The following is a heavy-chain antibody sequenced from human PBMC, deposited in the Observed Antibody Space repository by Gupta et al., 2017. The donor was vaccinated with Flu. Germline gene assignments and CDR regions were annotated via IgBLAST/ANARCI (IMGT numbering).Heavy chain of an antibody. J-gene: IGHJ2*01. V-gene: IGHV3-21*01. CDR2: ISSSRSYI. CDR3: ARSLSVGGRAWYLDL. Sequence: GLEWGSSISSSRSYIYYADAGSGRFTIYRDNAKNALYLQMNSLRDEDKAVYYCARSLSVGGRAWYLDLCGRGTLFTVSS. D-gene: IGHD3-16*01.